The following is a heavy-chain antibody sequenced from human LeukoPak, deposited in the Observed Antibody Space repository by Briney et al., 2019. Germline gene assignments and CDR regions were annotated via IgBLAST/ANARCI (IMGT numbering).Heavy chain of an antibody. CDR2: ISGSGGST. V-gene: IGHV3-23*01. D-gene: IGHD3-9*01. Sequence: QPGGSQRLSCAASGFTFSSYAMSWVRQAPGKGLEWVSAISGSGGSTYYADSVTGRFTISRDNSKNTLYLQMNSLRAEDTAVYYCAKRGRYDTLTGYFGYWGQGTLVTVSS. CDR1: GFTFSSYA. CDR3: AKRGRYDTLTGYFGY. J-gene: IGHJ4*02.